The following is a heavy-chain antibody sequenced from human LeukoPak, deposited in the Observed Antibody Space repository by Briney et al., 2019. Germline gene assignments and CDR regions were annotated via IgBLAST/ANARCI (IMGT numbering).Heavy chain of an antibody. CDR3: ARLRFGKIGSYYFEY. Sequence: GGSLRLSCAASGFSFSSYDMNWVRQAPGKGLEWVSSISPISTYIFFADSLKGRFTISRDNAKNSVYLEMNSLRAEDTAVYYCARLRFGKIGSYYFEYWGQGTLVIVSS. CDR2: ISPISTYI. CDR1: GFSFSSYD. J-gene: IGHJ4*02. V-gene: IGHV3-21*01. D-gene: IGHD3-10*01.